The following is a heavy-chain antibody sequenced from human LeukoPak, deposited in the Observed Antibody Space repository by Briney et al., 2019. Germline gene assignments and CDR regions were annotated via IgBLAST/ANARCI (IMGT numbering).Heavy chain of an antibody. CDR1: GFTFTLYA. J-gene: IGHJ4*02. Sequence: PGGSLRLSCAASGFTFTLYAMGCVRQAPGKGLEWVSTTSGSGRTTYYIDSVKGQFTISRDNSKNTLYPQMNSLRAEDTAVYYCATYDSTSSRVFEYWGQGTLVTVSS. CDR2: TSGSGRTT. CDR3: ATYDSTSSRVFEY. D-gene: IGHD3-22*01. V-gene: IGHV3-23*01.